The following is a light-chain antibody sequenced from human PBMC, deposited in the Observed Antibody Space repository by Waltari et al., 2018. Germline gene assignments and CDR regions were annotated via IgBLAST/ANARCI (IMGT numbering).Light chain of an antibody. CDR2: WAS. CDR3: QQYYTIPHT. V-gene: IGKV4-1*01. CDR1: QTILYNSKNKNC. J-gene: IGKJ2*01. Sequence: DIVMTQSPDSLAVSLGERATINCKSSQTILYNSKNKNCLTWYQQKPGQPPKLLIFWASTWESGVPDRFSGSGSGTNFTLTISGLQAEDLAVYYCQQYYTIPHTFGQGTKLEI.